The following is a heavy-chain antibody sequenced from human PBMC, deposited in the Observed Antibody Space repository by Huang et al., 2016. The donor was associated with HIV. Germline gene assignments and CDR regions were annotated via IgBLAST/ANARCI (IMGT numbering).Heavy chain of an antibody. CDR1: GFTFGAFN. V-gene: IGHV3-48*04. CDR2: ISSRSNSK. J-gene: IGHJ4*02. Sequence: EVQLVESGGGLVQPGTSLRLSCAASGFTFGAFNMNWVRQAPGKGLEWISYISSRSNSKLYADSVKGRFTISRDNARNSLYLQLKSLRVEDTAVYYCARESCSGGTCYLFDFWGQGVLVTVSS. CDR3: ARESCSGGTCYLFDF. D-gene: IGHD2-15*01.